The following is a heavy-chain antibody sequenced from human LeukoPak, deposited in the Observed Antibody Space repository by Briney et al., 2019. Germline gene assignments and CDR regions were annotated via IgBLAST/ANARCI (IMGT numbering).Heavy chain of an antibody. CDR3: ARGSYGGLEY. V-gene: IGHV3-23*01. CDR2: ISGSDSST. J-gene: IGHJ4*02. D-gene: IGHD4-23*01. Sequence: GGPLRLSCAASGFTFSSSAMSWVRQAPGKGLEWVSTISGSDSSTHYADSVKGRFTISRDNSKNTLYLQMNSLRAEDTAVYYCARGSYGGLEYWGKGTLVTVSS. CDR1: GFTFSSSA.